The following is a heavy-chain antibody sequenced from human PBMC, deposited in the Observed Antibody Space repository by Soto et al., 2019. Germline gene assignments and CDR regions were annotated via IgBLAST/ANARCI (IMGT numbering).Heavy chain of an antibody. Sequence: PGGSLRLSCAASGFTFSSHSMNWVRQAPGKGLEWVSYISSRSSSTYYADSVKGRFTISRDNSKNTLYLQMNSLRAEDTSVYYCAKEGGLSGSYYISSSYYFDYWGQGTLVTVSS. V-gene: IGHV3-48*01. CDR3: AKEGGLSGSYYISSSYYFDY. D-gene: IGHD1-26*01. CDR2: ISSRSSST. CDR1: GFTFSSHS. J-gene: IGHJ4*02.